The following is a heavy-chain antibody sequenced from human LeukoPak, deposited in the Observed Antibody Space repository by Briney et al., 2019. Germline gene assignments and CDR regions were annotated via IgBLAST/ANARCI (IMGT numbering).Heavy chain of an antibody. J-gene: IGHJ5*02. CDR3: ARTRPYSYRLTPNWFDP. CDR1: GYTFTSYY. CDR2: INPSVGST. V-gene: IGHV1-46*01. Sequence: ASVEASCKASGYTFTSYYIDWVRQAPGQGLEWMGIINPSVGSTSYAQKFQGRVTMTRNTSTSTVYMELSSLRSEDTAVYYCARTRPYSYRLTPNWFDPWGQGTLVSVSS. D-gene: IGHD5-18*01.